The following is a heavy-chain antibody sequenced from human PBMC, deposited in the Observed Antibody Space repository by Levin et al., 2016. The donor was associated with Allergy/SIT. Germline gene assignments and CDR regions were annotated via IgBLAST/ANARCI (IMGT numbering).Heavy chain of an antibody. D-gene: IGHD3-3*01. J-gene: IGHJ6*02. CDR2: IWYDGSNK. V-gene: IGHV3-33*01. CDR3: ARDTTRLPITIFGVVYIPMVVRYYYYGMDV. Sequence: WIRQPPGKGLEWVAVIWYDGSNKYYADSVKGRFTISRDNSKNTLYLQMNSLRAEDTAVYYCARDTTRLPITIFGVVYIPMVVRYYYYGMDVWGQGTTVTVSS.